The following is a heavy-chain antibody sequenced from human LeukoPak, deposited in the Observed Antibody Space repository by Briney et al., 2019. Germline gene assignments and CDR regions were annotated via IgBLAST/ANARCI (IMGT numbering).Heavy chain of an antibody. Sequence: SETLSPTCTVSGGSISSSSYYWGWIRQPPGKGLEWIGSIYYSGSTYYNPSLKSRVTISVDTSKNQFSLKLSSVTAADTAVYYCARTLLSGSYSFDPWGQGTLVTASS. CDR3: ARTLLSGSYSFDP. D-gene: IGHD1-26*01. CDR1: GGSISSSSYY. V-gene: IGHV4-39*01. J-gene: IGHJ5*02. CDR2: IYYSGST.